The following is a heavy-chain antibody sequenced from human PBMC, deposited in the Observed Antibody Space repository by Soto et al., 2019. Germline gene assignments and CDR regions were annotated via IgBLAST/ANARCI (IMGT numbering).Heavy chain of an antibody. CDR1: GGSISSGGYS. V-gene: IGHV4-30-2*01. CDR3: ASGPIGDYTDGFDY. Sequence: SETRSLTCAGSGGSISSGGYSWSWIRQPPGKGLEWIGYIYHSGSTYYNPSLKSRVTISVDRSKNQFSLKLSSVTAADTAVYYCASGPIGDYTDGFDYWGQGTLVTVS. CDR2: IYHSGST. J-gene: IGHJ4*02. D-gene: IGHD4-17*01.